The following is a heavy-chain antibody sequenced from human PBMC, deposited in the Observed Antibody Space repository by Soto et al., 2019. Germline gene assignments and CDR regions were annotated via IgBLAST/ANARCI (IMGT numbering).Heavy chain of an antibody. CDR3: ARDQDIVVAPGAYGMDA. CDR2: ISSSSRIT. CDR1: GFIFRSYS. V-gene: IGHV3-48*02. J-gene: IGHJ6*02. D-gene: IGHD2-2*01. Sequence: PGGSLRLSCAASGFIFRSYSLNWVRQVPGKGLEWLSYISSSSRITYYADSVKGRFTVSRDNAKNSLYLQMNSLRDEDTAVYYCARDQDIVVAPGAYGMDAWGQGTTVTVSS.